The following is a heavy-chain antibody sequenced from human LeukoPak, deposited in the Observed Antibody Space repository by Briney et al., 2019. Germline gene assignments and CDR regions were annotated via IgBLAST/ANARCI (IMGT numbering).Heavy chain of an antibody. V-gene: IGHV4-39*01. CDR1: GGSISYRGFY. CDR3: ARGYYDILTGYSEFDN. Sequence: SETLSLTCTVSGGSISYRGFYWGWIRQPPGKGLEWIGNIRHSGSIYYNPSLQSRLTISVDTPKNQIFLKLTSVTAADTAVYYCARGYYDILTGYSEFDNWGQGTLVTVSS. D-gene: IGHD3-9*01. CDR2: IRHSGSI. J-gene: IGHJ4*02.